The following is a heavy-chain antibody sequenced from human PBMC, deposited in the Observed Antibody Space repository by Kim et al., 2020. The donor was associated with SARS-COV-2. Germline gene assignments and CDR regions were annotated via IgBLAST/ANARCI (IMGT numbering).Heavy chain of an antibody. CDR2: IYYSGST. J-gene: IGHJ3*02. D-gene: IGHD6-19*01. CDR1: GGSISSSSYY. CDR3: ARHSSGWYGDAFDI. Sequence: SETLSLTCTVSGGSISSSSYYWGWIRQPPGKGLEWIGSIYYSGSTYYNPSLKSRVTISVDTSKNQFSLKLSSVTAADTAVYYCARHSSGWYGDAFDIWG. V-gene: IGHV4-39*01.